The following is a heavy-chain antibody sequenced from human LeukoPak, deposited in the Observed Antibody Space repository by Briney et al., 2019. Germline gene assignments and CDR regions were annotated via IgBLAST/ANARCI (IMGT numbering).Heavy chain of an antibody. CDR1: GFTFSSYA. V-gene: IGHV3-23*01. CDR3: AKDWYDFWSGSHSNNWFDP. D-gene: IGHD3-3*01. Sequence: GGSLRLSCAASGFTFSSYAMSWVRQAPGKGLEWVSAISGSGGSTYYADSVKGRFTISRDNSKNTLYLQMNSLRAEDTAVYYCAKDWYDFWSGSHSNNWFDPWGQGTLVTVSS. J-gene: IGHJ5*02. CDR2: ISGSGGST.